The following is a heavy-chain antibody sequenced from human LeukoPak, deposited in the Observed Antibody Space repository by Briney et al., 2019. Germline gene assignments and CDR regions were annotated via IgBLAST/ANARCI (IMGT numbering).Heavy chain of an antibody. CDR1: GYTSSNYG. Sequence: VASVKVSCKASGYTSSNYGISWVRQAPGLGLEWMGWPSYNGNTNYAQKFQDRVTMTTDTSTTTAYMELRSLESDDTAVYYCARHSGSGWQALGYWGQGTLVTVSS. J-gene: IGHJ4*02. CDR3: ARHSGSGWQALGY. V-gene: IGHV1-18*04. D-gene: IGHD6-19*01. CDR2: PSYNGNT.